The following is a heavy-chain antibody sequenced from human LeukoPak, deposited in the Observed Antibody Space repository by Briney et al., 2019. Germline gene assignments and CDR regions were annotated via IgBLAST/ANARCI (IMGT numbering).Heavy chain of an antibody. Sequence: SQTLSLTCTVSGGSISSGSYYWSWIRQPAGKGLEWIGRIYTSGSTNYNPSLKSRVTISVDTSKNQFSLKLSSVTAADTAVYYCARERSGDFWSGPWSQGTLVTVSS. V-gene: IGHV4-61*02. D-gene: IGHD3-3*01. CDR2: IYTSGST. CDR3: ARERSGDFWSGP. J-gene: IGHJ5*02. CDR1: GGSISSGSYY.